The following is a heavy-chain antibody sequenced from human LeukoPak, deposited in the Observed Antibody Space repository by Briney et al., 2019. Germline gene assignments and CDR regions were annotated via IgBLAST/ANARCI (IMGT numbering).Heavy chain of an antibody. CDR3: ARVKRITMVRGVITWFDP. D-gene: IGHD3-10*01. J-gene: IGHJ5*02. CDR1: GYTFTSYG. Sequence: GASVKVSCKASGYTFTSYGISWVRQAPGRGLEWMGWISAYNGNTNYAQKLQGRVTMTTDTSTSTAYMELRSLRSDDTAVYYCARVKRITMVRGVITWFDPWGQGTLVTVSS. V-gene: IGHV1-18*01. CDR2: ISAYNGNT.